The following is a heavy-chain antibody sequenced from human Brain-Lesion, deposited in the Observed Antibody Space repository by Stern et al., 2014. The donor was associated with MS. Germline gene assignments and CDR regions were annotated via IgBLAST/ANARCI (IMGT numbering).Heavy chain of an antibody. CDR1: GYTFSSYD. CDR3: ARAVRNQLLSEY. CDR2: MNPYSGNT. J-gene: IGHJ4*02. Sequence: VQLVESGAEVKKPGASVKVSCKASGYTFSSYDINWVRQAPGHGLEWMGWMNPYSGNTGYAQKFKGRVSMTSNPSISTVYMELTSRTSDDAAVYFCARAVRNQLLSEYWGQGTLVTVSS. V-gene: IGHV1-8*01. D-gene: IGHD2-2*01.